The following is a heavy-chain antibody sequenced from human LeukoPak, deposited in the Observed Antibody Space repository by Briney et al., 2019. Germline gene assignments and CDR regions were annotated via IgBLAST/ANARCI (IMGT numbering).Heavy chain of an antibody. D-gene: IGHD6-6*01. CDR1: GFTFSSYA. Sequence: GGSLRLSCAASGFTFSSYAMSWVRQAPGKGLEWVSAISGSGGSTYYADSVTGRFTISRDNSKNTLYLQMNSLRAEDTAVYYCAKRAYSSSSSALCGSSELWGRGTLVTVSS. CDR2: ISGSGGST. CDR3: AKRAYSSSSSALCGSSEL. J-gene: IGHJ2*01. V-gene: IGHV3-23*01.